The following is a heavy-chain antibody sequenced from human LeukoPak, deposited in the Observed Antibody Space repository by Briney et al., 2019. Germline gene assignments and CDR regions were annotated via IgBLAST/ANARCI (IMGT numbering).Heavy chain of an antibody. Sequence: GASVKVSCKASGYTFTSYDINWVRQATGQGLEWMGWMNPNSGNTGYAQRFQGRVTMTRNTSISTAYMELSSLRSEDTAVYYCARSRRYYYDSSGYKRLVVNWFDPWGQGTLVTVSS. CDR2: MNPNSGNT. V-gene: IGHV1-8*01. D-gene: IGHD3-22*01. CDR1: GYTFTSYD. CDR3: ARSRRYYYDSSGYKRLVVNWFDP. J-gene: IGHJ5*02.